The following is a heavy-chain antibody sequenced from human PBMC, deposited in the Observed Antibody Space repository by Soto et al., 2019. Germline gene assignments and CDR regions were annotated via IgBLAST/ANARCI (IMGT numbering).Heavy chain of an antibody. J-gene: IGHJ5*02. Sequence: SETLSLTCAVYGGSFSGYYWSWIRQPPGKGLEWIGEIYHSGSTNYNPSLKSRVTISVDKSKNQFSLKLSSVTAADTAVYYCAIQTPPNWFDPWGQGTLVTVSS. V-gene: IGHV4-34*01. CDR3: AIQTPPNWFDP. CDR2: IYHSGST. CDR1: GGSFSGYY.